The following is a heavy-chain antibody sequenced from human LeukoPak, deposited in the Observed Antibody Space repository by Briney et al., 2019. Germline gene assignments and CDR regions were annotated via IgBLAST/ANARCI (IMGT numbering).Heavy chain of an antibody. Sequence: PGGSLRLSCAASGFTVSSNYMSWVRQAPGKGLEWVSYISGSSSTIYYADSVKGRFTISRDNAKNSLYLQMNSLRDEDTAVYYCARDHNWGLDYWGQGTLVTVSS. J-gene: IGHJ4*02. V-gene: IGHV3-48*02. CDR1: GFTVSSNY. CDR3: ARDHNWGLDY. D-gene: IGHD7-27*01. CDR2: ISGSSSTI.